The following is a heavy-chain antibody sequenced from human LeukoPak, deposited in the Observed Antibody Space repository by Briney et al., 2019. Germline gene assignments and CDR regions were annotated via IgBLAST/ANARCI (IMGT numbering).Heavy chain of an antibody. Sequence: PGGSLRLSCAASGFTFNSHAMTWVRQAPGKGLEWVSSIRGDSSKTFYADSVEGRFTMLRDNSKKTVYLQMNSLRVDDTAVYYCAKDWNSATTGLTYWGQGTLVTVPS. CDR2: IRGDSSKT. J-gene: IGHJ4*02. V-gene: IGHV3-23*01. CDR1: GFTFNSHA. CDR3: AKDWNSATTGLTY. D-gene: IGHD1-1*01.